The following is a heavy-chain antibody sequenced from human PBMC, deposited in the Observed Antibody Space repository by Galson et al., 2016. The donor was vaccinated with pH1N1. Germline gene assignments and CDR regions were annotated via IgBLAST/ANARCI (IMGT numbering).Heavy chain of an antibody. CDR3: TTAGVVISATGEY. CDR2: INLKTGAT. D-gene: IGHD2-15*01. J-gene: IGHJ4*02. Sequence: SVKVSCKASGYTFSDFYVHWVRQAPGQGLEWMGGINLKTGATKSASKVQGRVTMTRDTSIGTTYMGLTSLTSDDTAIYFCTTAGVVISATGEYWGQGSLITVSS. V-gene: IGHV1-2*02. CDR1: GYTFSDFY.